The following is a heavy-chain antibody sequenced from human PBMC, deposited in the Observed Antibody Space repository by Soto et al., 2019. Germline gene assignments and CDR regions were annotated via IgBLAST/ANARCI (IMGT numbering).Heavy chain of an antibody. D-gene: IGHD1-26*01. CDR2: IYNSGRT. J-gene: IGHJ4*02. Sequence: QVKLQESGPGLVKPSETLSLTCTVSGGSVNSDYYYWTLIRQPPGKGLEWLGYIYNSGRTNYNPSLKSRVSISMDTSRNQFSLKLTSVPAADTAVFYCAREYSNSPEAFDIWGQGSLVTVSS. CDR1: GGSVNSDYYY. V-gene: IGHV4-61*01. CDR3: AREYSNSPEAFDI.